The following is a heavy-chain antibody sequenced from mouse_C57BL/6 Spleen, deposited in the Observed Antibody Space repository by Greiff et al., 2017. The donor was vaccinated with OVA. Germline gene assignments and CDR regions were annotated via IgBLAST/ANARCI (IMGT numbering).Heavy chain of an antibody. CDR2: IHPNSGST. J-gene: IGHJ1*03. CDR3: ARAGNNTTGVATPYWYFDV. CDR1: GYTFPSYW. D-gene: IGHD1-1*01. V-gene: IGHV1-64*01. Sequence: VQLQQPGAELVKPGASVKLSCKASGYTFPSYWMHWVKQRPGQGLEWIGMIHPNSGSTNYNEKFKSKATLPVDKSSSTAYMQLSSLTSEDSAVYYCARAGNNTTGVATPYWYFDVWGTGTTVTVSS.